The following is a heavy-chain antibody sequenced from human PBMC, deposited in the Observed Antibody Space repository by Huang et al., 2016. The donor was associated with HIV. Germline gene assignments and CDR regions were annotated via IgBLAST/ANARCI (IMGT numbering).Heavy chain of an antibody. V-gene: IGHV1-46*01. J-gene: IGHJ4*02. CDR1: GYAFTSYY. D-gene: IGHD3-22*01. CDR2: INPGDGST. Sequence: QVQLVQSGAEVKKPGASVKVSCKASGYAFTSYYMHWVRQAPGQGLEWMGIINPGDGSTSYAQKFQGRVTTTRDTSTNTVVMELSSLRSEDTAVYYCARDRDFYDSSGYWGFNYFDYWGQGTLVTVSS. CDR3: ARDRDFYDSSGYWGFNYFDY.